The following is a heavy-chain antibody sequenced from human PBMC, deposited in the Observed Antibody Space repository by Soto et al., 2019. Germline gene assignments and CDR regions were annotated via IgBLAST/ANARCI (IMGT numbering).Heavy chain of an antibody. CDR2: ISYDGSNK. CDR1: GFTFSSYG. J-gene: IGHJ4*02. Sequence: QVQLVESGGGVVQPGRSLRLSCAASGFTFSSYGMHWVRQAPGKGLEWVAVISYDGSNKYYADSVKGRFTISRDNSKNTLYLQMNSLRAEDTAVYYCANSMDPPNGSGREGYFDYWGQGTLVTVSS. CDR3: ANSMDPPNGSGREGYFDY. D-gene: IGHD3-10*01. V-gene: IGHV3-30*18.